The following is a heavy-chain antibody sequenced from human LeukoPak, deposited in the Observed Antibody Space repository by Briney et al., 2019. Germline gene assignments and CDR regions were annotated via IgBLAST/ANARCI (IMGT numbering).Heavy chain of an antibody. CDR1: GGTFSNYA. D-gene: IGHD3-22*01. J-gene: IGHJ3*02. V-gene: IGHV1-69*06. CDR2: IIPIFGTA. CDR3: AREGGYYYYDSSGYPHDAFDI. Sequence: ASVKVSCKASGGTFSNYAISWVRQAPGQGLEWTGGIIPIFGTANYAQKFRGRVTITADKSTRTAYMELSSLRSEDTAVYYCAREGGYYYYDSSGYPHDAFDIWGQGTMVTVSS.